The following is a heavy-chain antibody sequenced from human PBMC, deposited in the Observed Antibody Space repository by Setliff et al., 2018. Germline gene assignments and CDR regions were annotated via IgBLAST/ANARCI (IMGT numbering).Heavy chain of an antibody. D-gene: IGHD3-10*01. CDR2: INTNTGNP. CDR3: ARASRFGTIVYKGYYYMDV. V-gene: IGHV7-4-1*02. J-gene: IGHJ6*03. Sequence: ASVKVSCKASGYTFSAYYIHWVRQAPGQGLEWMGWINTNTGNPSYAQDFTGRFVFSLDTSVSTAYLQISSLKAEDTAVYYCARASRFGTIVYKGYYYMDVWGKGTTVTVSS. CDR1: GYTFSAYY.